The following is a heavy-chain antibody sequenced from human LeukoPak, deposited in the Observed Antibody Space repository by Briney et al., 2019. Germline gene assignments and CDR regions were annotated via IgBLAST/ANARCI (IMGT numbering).Heavy chain of an antibody. CDR3: AKEARSSSVSPSIDP. Sequence: GGSLRLSCAASGFTFSSYAMSWVRQAPGKGLEWVSAISGSGGSTYSADSVKGRFTISRDNSKNTLYLQMSSRRAEDTAVYYCAKEARSSSVSPSIDPWGQGTLVTVSS. CDR1: GFTFSSYA. V-gene: IGHV3-23*01. D-gene: IGHD6-19*01. CDR2: ISGSGGST. J-gene: IGHJ5*02.